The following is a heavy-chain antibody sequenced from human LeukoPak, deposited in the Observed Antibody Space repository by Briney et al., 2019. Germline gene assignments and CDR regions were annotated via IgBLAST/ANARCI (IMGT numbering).Heavy chain of an antibody. CDR2: ISGSGGST. CDR3: ATRNSGYFGSPQYFQH. J-gene: IGHJ1*01. D-gene: IGHD3-22*01. CDR1: GFTFSSYA. V-gene: IGHV3-23*01. Sequence: GGSLRLSCAASGFTFSSYAMSWVRQAPGKGLEWVSLISGSGGSTYYADSVKGRFTISRDNSKNTLYLQMNSLRAEDTAVYYCATRNSGYFGSPQYFQHWGQGTLVTVSS.